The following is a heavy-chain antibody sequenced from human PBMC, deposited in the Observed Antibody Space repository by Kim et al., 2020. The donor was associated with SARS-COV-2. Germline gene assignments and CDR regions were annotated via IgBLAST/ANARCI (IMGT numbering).Heavy chain of an antibody. CDR1: GGSISSGGYY. J-gene: IGHJ6*02. V-gene: IGHV4-31*03. CDR3: ARDHQGVGTHGMDV. D-gene: IGHD1-1*01. Sequence: SETLSLTCTVSGGSISSGGYYWSWIRQHPGKGLEWIGYIYYSGSTYYNPSLKSRVTISVDTSKNQFSLKLSSVTAADTAVYYCARDHQGVGTHGMDVWGQGTTVTVSS. CDR2: IYYSGST.